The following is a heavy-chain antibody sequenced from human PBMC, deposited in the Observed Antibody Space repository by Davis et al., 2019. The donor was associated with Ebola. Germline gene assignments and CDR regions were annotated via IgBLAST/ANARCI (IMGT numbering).Heavy chain of an antibody. CDR2: MDHSGNT. V-gene: IGHV4-34*01. Sequence: SQTLSLTCAVHGGSFSGYYWSWIRPPPGKGLEWIGEMDHSGNTNYNPSLKSRVTISIDTSKKQISLNLTSVTASDTAVYYCAIGQSGSDYSLWQYWGQGTLVTVSS. CDR1: GGSFSGYY. J-gene: IGHJ4*02. CDR3: AIGQSGSDYSLWQY. D-gene: IGHD3-10*01.